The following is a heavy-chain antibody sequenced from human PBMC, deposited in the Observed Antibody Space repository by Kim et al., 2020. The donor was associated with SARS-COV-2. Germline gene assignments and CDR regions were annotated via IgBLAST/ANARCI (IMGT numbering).Heavy chain of an antibody. CDR2: VMPNSGAT. CDR3: ARAGSRSFDL. J-gene: IGHJ3*01. CDR1: GYTFTGSY. Sequence: ASVKVSCKASGYTFTGSYIHWVRQAPGQGLEWMGWVMPNSGATRYGQKFHGRVTMTRDTAIATVYMEVYNLRSDDTALYYCARAGSRSFDLWGQGTRVTVSS. D-gene: IGHD3-10*01. V-gene: IGHV1-2*02.